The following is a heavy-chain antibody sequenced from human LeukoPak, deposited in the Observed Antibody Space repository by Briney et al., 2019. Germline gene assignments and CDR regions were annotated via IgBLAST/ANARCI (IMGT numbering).Heavy chain of an antibody. CDR3: ARGDFGNLYYYYGMDV. J-gene: IGHJ6*02. D-gene: IGHD3-3*01. Sequence: SETLPLTCTVSGGSISSYYWSWIRQPAGKGLEWIGRIYTSGSTNYNPSLKSRVTMSVDTSKNQFSLKLSSVTAADTAVYYCARGDFGNLYYYYGMDVWGQGTTVTVSS. V-gene: IGHV4-4*07. CDR2: IYTSGST. CDR1: GGSISSYY.